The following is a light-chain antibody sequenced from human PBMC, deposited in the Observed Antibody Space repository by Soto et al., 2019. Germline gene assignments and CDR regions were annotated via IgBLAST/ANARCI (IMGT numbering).Light chain of an antibody. CDR1: SSDVGGYNY. CDR2: EVS. V-gene: IGLV2-8*01. J-gene: IGLJ1*01. Sequence: SALTQPPSASGSPGQSVTISCTGTSSDVGGYNYVSWYQQHPGKAPKLMIYEVSKRPSGVPDRFSGSKSGNTASLTVSGLQAEDEADYYCSSYAGSNLVVFGTGTKLTVL. CDR3: SSYAGSNLVV.